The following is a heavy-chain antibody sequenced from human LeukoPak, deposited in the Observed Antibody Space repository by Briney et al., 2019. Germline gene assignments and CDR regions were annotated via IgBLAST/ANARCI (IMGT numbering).Heavy chain of an antibody. J-gene: IGHJ4*02. D-gene: IGHD3-22*01. CDR1: GFTVSSNY. V-gene: IGHV3-21*01. Sequence: GGSLRLSCAASGFTVSSNYMSWVLQAPGKGLEWVSSISSSSSYIYYADSVKGRFTISRDNAKNSLYLQMNSLRAEDTAVYYCASPYYYDSSGYSPFDYWGQGTLVTVSS. CDR3: ASPYYYDSSGYSPFDY. CDR2: ISSSSSYI.